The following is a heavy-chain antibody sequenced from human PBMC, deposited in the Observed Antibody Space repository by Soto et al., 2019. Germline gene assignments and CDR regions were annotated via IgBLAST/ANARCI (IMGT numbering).Heavy chain of an antibody. D-gene: IGHD3-3*01. CDR2: IYYSGST. CDR3: AREGRNAAQYDFWSGTFNWFDP. CDR1: GGSISSYY. J-gene: IGHJ5*02. V-gene: IGHV4-59*01. Sequence: SETLSLTCTVSGGSISSYYWSWIRQPPGKGLEWIGYIYYSGSTNYNPSLKSRVTISVDTSKNQFSLKLSSVTAADTAVYYCAREGRNAAQYDFWSGTFNWFDPWGQGTLVTVSS.